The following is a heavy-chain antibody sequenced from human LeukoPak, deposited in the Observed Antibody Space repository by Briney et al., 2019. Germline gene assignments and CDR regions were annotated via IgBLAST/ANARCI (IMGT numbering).Heavy chain of an antibody. CDR3: ARGVYYYYMDV. CDR2: SHYSGTT. CDR1: AGAIRDSY. J-gene: IGHJ6*03. V-gene: IGHV4-59*07. Sequence: SDTLSLTCSVSAGAIRDSYWSWIRQTPGKGLEWIGCSHYSGTTFYNPSLKSRLIMSVDTSKSQFSLKLSSVTAADTAVYYCARGVYYYYMDVWGKGTTVTISS.